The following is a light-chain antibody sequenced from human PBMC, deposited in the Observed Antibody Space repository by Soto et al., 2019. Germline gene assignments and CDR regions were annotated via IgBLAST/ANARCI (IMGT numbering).Light chain of an antibody. Sequence: VLTQSPGTLSVSTGERASLSCRASQTVSSVHLAWYQHKPGQAPRLLIYGASYRASGIPDRFSGSGSGTDFTLIITSLQPEDFAVYYCEQYSSSPRPFGQGTKVDIK. CDR3: EQYSSSPRP. J-gene: IGKJ1*01. V-gene: IGKV3-20*01. CDR1: QTVSSVH. CDR2: GAS.